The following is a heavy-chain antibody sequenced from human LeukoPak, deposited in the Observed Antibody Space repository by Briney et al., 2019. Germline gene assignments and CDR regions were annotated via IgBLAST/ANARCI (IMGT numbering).Heavy chain of an antibody. V-gene: IGHV5-51*01. CDR1: GYSFTSYW. CDR3: ARLPRYCSSTSCHFDY. D-gene: IGHD2-2*01. Sequence: GESLKISCKGSGYSFTSYWIGWVRQMPGKGLEWMGIIYPGDSDTRYSPSFQGQVTISADKSISTAYLQWSSLKASHTAMYYCARLPRYCSSTSCHFDYWGQGTLVTVSS. J-gene: IGHJ4*02. CDR2: IYPGDSDT.